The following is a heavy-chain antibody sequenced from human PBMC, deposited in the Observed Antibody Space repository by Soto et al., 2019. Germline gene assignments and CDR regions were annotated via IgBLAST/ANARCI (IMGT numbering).Heavy chain of an antibody. J-gene: IGHJ6*02. Sequence: GGSLRLSCAASGFTFSSYWMSWVRQAPGKGLEWVANIKQDGSEKYYVDSVKGRFTISRDNAKNSLYLQMNSLRAEDTAVYYCARGIAVAGTRYYYYYYGMDVWGQGTTVTVSS. CDR2: IKQDGSEK. D-gene: IGHD6-19*01. V-gene: IGHV3-7*05. CDR1: GFTFSSYW. CDR3: ARGIAVAGTRYYYYYYGMDV.